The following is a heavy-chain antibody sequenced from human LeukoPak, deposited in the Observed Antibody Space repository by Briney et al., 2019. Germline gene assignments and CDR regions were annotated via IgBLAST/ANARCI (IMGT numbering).Heavy chain of an antibody. J-gene: IGHJ4*02. V-gene: IGHV1-18*01. CDR3: AGESTARYYYDSSGYYRGSVDY. D-gene: IGHD3-22*01. CDR2: LRAFIVIT. Sequence: ASVKDSSKTPVYTPITAGTRSVRHAPGQGVEWRGWLRAFIVITNTAQTLQGRVTVTTDTSRNTAYMELRRLRSDDTAVYYCAGESTARYYYDSSGYYRGSVDYWGQGNLVTISS. CDR1: VYTPITAG.